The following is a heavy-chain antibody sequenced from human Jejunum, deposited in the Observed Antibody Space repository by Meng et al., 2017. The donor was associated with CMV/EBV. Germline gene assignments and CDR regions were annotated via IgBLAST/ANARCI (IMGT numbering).Heavy chain of an antibody. D-gene: IGHD2-2*01. CDR1: GFAFSRYP. Sequence: GFAFSRYPMQWVRQAPGKGLEWVAVISYDGGNKYYADSVKDRFTISRDNSNNTLYLQLDSLRAEDTAVYYCARDRTSVVVPAALLYWGQGTLVTVSS. CDR2: ISYDGGNK. V-gene: IGHV3-30-3*01. CDR3: ARDRTSVVVPAALLY. J-gene: IGHJ4*02.